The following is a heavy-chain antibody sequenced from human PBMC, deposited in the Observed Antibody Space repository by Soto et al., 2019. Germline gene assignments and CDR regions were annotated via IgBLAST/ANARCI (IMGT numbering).Heavy chain of an antibody. D-gene: IGHD1-1*01. Sequence: PGGSLRLSCAASGFTVCSYAMTWVRQAPGKGLEWVSTLSGSGGSTYCAASVKGRFTISRDNSKDTLYLEMNSLRGEDTAVYFCAKQQGPGTPYYYAMDVWGQGTAVTV. CDR1: GFTVCSYA. CDR2: LSGSGGST. J-gene: IGHJ6*02. V-gene: IGHV3-23*01. CDR3: AKQQGPGTPYYYAMDV.